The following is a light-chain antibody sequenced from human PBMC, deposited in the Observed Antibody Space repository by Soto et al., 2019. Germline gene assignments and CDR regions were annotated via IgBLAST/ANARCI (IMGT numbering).Light chain of an antibody. CDR1: QSVITS. CDR2: KAS. J-gene: IGKJ1*01. V-gene: IGKV1-5*03. CDR3: QQYNSYSRT. Sequence: DIQMPQSPSTLSASVGDRVTITCRASQSVITSLAWYQHKPGKAPKLLIYKASSLESGVPSRFSGSGSGTEFTLTISSLQPDDFATYYCQQYNSYSRTFGQGTKVEI.